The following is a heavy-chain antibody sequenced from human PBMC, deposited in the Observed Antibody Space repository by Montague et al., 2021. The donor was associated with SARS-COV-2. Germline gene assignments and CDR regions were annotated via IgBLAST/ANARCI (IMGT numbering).Heavy chain of an antibody. CDR2: IWYDGSNK. V-gene: IGHV3-33*01. J-gene: IGHJ6*02. CDR3: ARDAANTRIAVAGYYYYYAMDV. Sequence: SLRLSCAASGFTFSSYGIHWVRQAPGKGLEWVAVIWYDGSNKYYADSVKGRFTISRDNSKNTLYLQMNSLTPEDTAVYYCARDAANTRIAVAGYYYYYAMDVWGQGTTVTVSS. D-gene: IGHD6-19*01. CDR1: GFTFSSYG.